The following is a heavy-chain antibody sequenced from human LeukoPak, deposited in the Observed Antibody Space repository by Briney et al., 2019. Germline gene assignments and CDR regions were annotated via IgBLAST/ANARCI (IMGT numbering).Heavy chain of an antibody. Sequence: SETLSLTCTVSGGSISSYYWSWIPQPPGKGLEWIGYIYYSGSTNYNPSLKSRVTISVDTSKNQFSLKLSSVTAADTAVYYCARYGSNDAFDIWGQGTMVTVSS. D-gene: IGHD4-17*01. CDR3: ARYGSNDAFDI. CDR1: GGSISSYY. V-gene: IGHV4-59*01. CDR2: IYYSGST. J-gene: IGHJ3*02.